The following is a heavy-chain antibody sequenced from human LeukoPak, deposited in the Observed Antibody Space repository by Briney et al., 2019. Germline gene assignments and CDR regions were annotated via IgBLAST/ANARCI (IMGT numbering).Heavy chain of an antibody. CDR2: IYTSGST. V-gene: IGHV4-4*07. CDR3: AREKPDIVVVTSATHYHYMDL. Sequence: SETLSLTCTVSGGSISSYYWSWIRQPAGKGLEWIGRIYTSGSTNYNPSLKSRVTMSVDTSKNQFSLKLSSVTAADTAVYYCAREKPDIVVVTSATHYHYMDLWGKGTPV. CDR1: GGSISSYY. D-gene: IGHD2-2*01. J-gene: IGHJ6*03.